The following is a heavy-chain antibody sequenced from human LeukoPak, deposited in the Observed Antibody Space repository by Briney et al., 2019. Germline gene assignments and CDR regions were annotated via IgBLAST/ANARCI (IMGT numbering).Heavy chain of an antibody. CDR3: ARGVAGYGPYDY. V-gene: IGHV4-59*01. Sequence: SETLSLTCTVSGDSISTYYWSWIRQPPGKGLEWIGYMYYSGSNNYNPSLKSRVTISLDTPKNQFSLRLNSVTAADTAVYYCARGVAGYGPYDYWGQGTLVTVSS. D-gene: IGHD5-12*01. CDR1: GDSISTYY. CDR2: MYYSGSN. J-gene: IGHJ4*02.